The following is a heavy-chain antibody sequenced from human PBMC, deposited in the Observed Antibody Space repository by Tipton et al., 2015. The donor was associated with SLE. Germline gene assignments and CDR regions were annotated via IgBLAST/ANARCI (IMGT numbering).Heavy chain of an antibody. J-gene: IGHJ4*02. CDR2: IYYSGST. V-gene: IGHV4-59*12. CDR3: ARGPPLSGNYCDY. CDR1: GGSISSYY. D-gene: IGHD1-14*01. Sequence: TLSLTCTVSGGSISSYYWSWIRQPPGKGLEWIGYIYYSGSTNHNPSLKSRVTISVDTSKNQFSLKLSSVTAADTAVYYCARGPPLSGNYCDYWGQGTLVTVSS.